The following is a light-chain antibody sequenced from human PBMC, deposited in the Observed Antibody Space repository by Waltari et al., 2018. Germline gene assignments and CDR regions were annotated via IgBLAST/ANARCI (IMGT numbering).Light chain of an antibody. CDR3: QQYDSSGST. V-gene: IGKV3-20*01. J-gene: IGKJ4*01. CDR1: QSVSSTY. CDR2: GTS. Sequence: ETVLTQSPVTLSLSPGERATLSCSASQSVSSTYLAWYQQKPGQAPRLLIYGTSSRATGIPDRFSGSGSGTDFTLTISRLEPEDFAVYYCQQYDSSGSTFGGGTKVEIK.